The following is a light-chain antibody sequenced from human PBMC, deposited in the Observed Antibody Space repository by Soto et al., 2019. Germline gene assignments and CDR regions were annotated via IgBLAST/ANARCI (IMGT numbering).Light chain of an antibody. CDR2: AAS. J-gene: IGKJ3*01. CDR1: QSISNY. CDR3: QQSYSTPFT. Sequence: DIQMTQSPSSLPASVGDRVTITCRASQSISNYLNWYQQKPGKAPKLLIYAASSLESGVPSRFSGSGSGTDFTLTISSLQPEDFATYYCQQSYSTPFTFGPGTKVDIK. V-gene: IGKV1-39*01.